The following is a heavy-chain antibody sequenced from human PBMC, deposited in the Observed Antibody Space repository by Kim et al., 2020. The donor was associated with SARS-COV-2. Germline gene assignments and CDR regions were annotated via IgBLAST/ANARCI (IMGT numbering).Heavy chain of an antibody. CDR3: AKDPGSWRSGRDSWGHDY. CDR1: GFSFTNYA. D-gene: IGHD2-21*02. CDR2: VSASGKYT. Sequence: GGSLRLSCEXSGFSFTNYAMTWVRQAPGKGLEWVASVSASGKYTDYADSVKGRFTISRDNAKNTVYLQMNSLRAEDTGVFYCAKDPGSWRSGRDSWGHDYWGRGTLVTVSS. V-gene: IGHV3-23*01. J-gene: IGHJ4*02.